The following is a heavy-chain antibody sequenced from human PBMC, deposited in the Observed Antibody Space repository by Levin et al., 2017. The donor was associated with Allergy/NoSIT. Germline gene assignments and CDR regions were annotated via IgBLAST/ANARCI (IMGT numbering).Heavy chain of an antibody. J-gene: IGHJ4*02. CDR3: ARGPFHSSGYDHFDY. CDR1: GGSISSSRYY. V-gene: IGHV4-39*07. CDR2: IYSSGNT. D-gene: IGHD6-25*01. Sequence: SETLSLTCTVPGGSISSSRYYWGWIRQPPGTGLEWIGSIYSSGNTYYSPSLKSRVTISVDTSKNQLSLTVRSVSAADTAVYYCARGPFHSSGYDHFDYWGQGTLVIVSS.